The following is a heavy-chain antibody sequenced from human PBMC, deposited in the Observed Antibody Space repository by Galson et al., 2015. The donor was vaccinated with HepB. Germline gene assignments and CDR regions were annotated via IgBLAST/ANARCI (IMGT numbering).Heavy chain of an antibody. D-gene: IGHD3-22*01. V-gene: IGHV1-69*13. CDR2: IIPIFGTA. J-gene: IGHJ4*02. Sequence: SVKVSCKASGGTFSSYAISWVRQAPGQGLEWMGGIIPIFGTANYAQKFKGRVTITADESTSTAYMELSSLRSEDTAVYYCATCLGTYYDSSGYFDYWGQGTLVTVSS. CDR1: GGTFSSYA. CDR3: ATCLGTYYDSSGYFDY.